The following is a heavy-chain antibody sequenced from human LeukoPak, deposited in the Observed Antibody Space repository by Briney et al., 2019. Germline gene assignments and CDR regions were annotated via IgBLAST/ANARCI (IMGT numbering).Heavy chain of an antibody. CDR3: ARLSVGPGAFDI. D-gene: IGHD1-26*01. CDR1: GFTFSSYA. V-gene: IGHV3-23*01. Sequence: GGSLRLSCAASGFTFSSYAMSWVRQAPGKGLEWVSAISGSGGSTYYADSVKGRFTISRDNSKNTLYLQMNSLRAEDTAVYYCARLSVGPGAFDIWGQGTMVTVSS. J-gene: IGHJ3*02. CDR2: ISGSGGST.